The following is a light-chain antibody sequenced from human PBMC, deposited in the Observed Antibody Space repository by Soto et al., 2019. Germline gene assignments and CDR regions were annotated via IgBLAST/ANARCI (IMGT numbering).Light chain of an antibody. CDR1: SGSIASNY. CDR3: QSNDDNDRGL. J-gene: IGLJ2*01. CDR2: EDD. V-gene: IGLV6-57*02. Sequence: NFMLTQPHSVSESPGKTVIISCTGSSGSIASNYVQWYQQRPGSAPILLIYEDDQRPSGVPDRFSGSIDSSSNSASLTISGLKTEDEADYYCQSNDDNDRGLFGGGTQLTVL.